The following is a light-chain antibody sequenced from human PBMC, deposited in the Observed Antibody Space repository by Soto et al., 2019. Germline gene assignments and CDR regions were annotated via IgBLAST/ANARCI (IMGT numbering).Light chain of an antibody. J-gene: IGKJ2*01. Sequence: EIVLTQSPGTLSLSPEERATLSCRAIQSVARNLLAWFQQRPGQPPRLLIYDATGRATGIPDRFSGSGSATDFTLTINRLEPEDFAVYYCHQYASSPLTFGQGTKLEIK. V-gene: IGKV3-20*01. CDR1: QSVARNL. CDR3: HQYASSPLT. CDR2: DAT.